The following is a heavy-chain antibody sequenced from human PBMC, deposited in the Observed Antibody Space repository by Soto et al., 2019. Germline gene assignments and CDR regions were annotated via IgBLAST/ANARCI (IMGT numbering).Heavy chain of an antibody. CDR1: GFTFSSYA. Sequence: PGGSLRLSCAASGFTFSSYAMSWVRQAPGKGLEWVSAISGSGGSTYYADSVKGRFTISRDNSKNTLYLQMNSLRAEDTAVYYCAKRNYYDSSGYCYFDYWGQGTLVTVSS. D-gene: IGHD3-22*01. V-gene: IGHV3-23*01. J-gene: IGHJ4*02. CDR2: ISGSGGST. CDR3: AKRNYYDSSGYCYFDY.